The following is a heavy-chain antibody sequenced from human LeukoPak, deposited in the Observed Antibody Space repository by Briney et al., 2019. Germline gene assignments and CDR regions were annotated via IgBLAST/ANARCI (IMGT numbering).Heavy chain of an antibody. CDR1: GGSINSYY. CDR3: AREGTTVVTPSHAFDI. CDR2: IYYSGSA. Sequence: SETLSLTCTVSGGSINSYYWSWIRQPPGKGLEWIGYIYYSGSANYNPSLKSRVTISVDTSKNQFSLKLSSVTAADTAVYYCAREGTTVVTPSHAFDIWGQGTMVTVSS. V-gene: IGHV4-59*01. J-gene: IGHJ3*02. D-gene: IGHD4-23*01.